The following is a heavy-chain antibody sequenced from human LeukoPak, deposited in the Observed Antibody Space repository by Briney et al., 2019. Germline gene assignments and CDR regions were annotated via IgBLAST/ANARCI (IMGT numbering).Heavy chain of an antibody. J-gene: IGHJ5*02. CDR3: VKGWFDP. Sequence: GGSLRLSCAASGFTFSSYAMSWVRQAPGKGLEWVSVIYSGGSTYYADSVKGRFTISRDNSKNTLYLQMNSLRAEDTAVYYCVKGWFDPWGQGTLVTVSS. V-gene: IGHV3-66*01. CDR2: IYSGGST. CDR1: GFTFSSYA.